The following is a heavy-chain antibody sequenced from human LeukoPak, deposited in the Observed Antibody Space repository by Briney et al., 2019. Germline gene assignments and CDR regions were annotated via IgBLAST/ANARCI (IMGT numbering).Heavy chain of an antibody. CDR2: ISAYNGNT. CDR1: GYTFTSYG. CDR3: ARGAHLPYYYYGMDV. J-gene: IGHJ6*04. Sequence: ASVKLSCKASGYTFTSYGISWVRQAPGQGLEWMGWISAYNGNTNYAQKLQGRVTMTTDTSTSTAYMELRSLRSDDTAVYYCARGAHLPYYYYGMDVWGKGTTVTVSS. V-gene: IGHV1-18*04.